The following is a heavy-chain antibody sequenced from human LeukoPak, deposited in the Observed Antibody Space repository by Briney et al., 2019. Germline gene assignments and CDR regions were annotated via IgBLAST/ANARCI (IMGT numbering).Heavy chain of an antibody. CDR2: IYYSGST. J-gene: IGHJ4*02. D-gene: IGHD4-11*01. CDR3: ARLWADYSNYFFDY. Sequence: PSETLSLTCAVSGGSISSGGYSWSWIRQPPGKGLEWIGYIYYSGSTNYNPSLKSRVTISVDTSKNQFSLKLSSVTAADTAVYYCARLWADYSNYFFDYWGQGTLVTVSS. CDR1: GGSISSGGYS. V-gene: IGHV4-61*08.